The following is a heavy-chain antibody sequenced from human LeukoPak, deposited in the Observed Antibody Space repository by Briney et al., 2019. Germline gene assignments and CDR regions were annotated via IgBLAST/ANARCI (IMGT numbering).Heavy chain of an antibody. CDR1: GYSISSGYY. Sequence: SETLSLTCAVSGYSISSGYYCGWIRQPPGKGLEWIGSIYHSGSAYYNPSLKSRVTISVDTSKNQFSLKLSSATAADTAVYYCARDAAGTLSFDDWGQGTLVTVSS. V-gene: IGHV4-38-2*02. J-gene: IGHJ4*02. D-gene: IGHD6-19*01. CDR2: IYHSGSA. CDR3: ARDAAGTLSFDD.